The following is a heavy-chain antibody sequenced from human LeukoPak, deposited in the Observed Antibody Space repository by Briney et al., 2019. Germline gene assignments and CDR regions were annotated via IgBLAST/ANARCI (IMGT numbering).Heavy chain of an antibody. CDR3: ARDRAGVYSYGSGSYYKRADAFDI. D-gene: IGHD3-10*01. V-gene: IGHV6-1*01. J-gene: IGHJ3*02. CDR2: TYYRSRWYN. CDR1: GDSVSSNSAA. Sequence: SQTLSLTCAISGDSVSSNSAAWNWIRQSPSRGLEWLGRTYYRSRWYNDYAVSVKSRITINPDTSKNQFSLQLNSVTPEDTAVYYCARDRAGVYSYGSGSYYKRADAFDIWGQGTMVTVSS.